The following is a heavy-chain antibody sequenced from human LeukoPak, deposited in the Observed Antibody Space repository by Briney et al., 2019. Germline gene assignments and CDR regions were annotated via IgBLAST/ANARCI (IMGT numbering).Heavy chain of an antibody. CDR3: ARDRYGSGGFDY. CDR2: IYYSGST. Sequence: SETLSLTCTVSGGSISSYYWSWLRQPPGKGLEWIGYIYYSGSTNYNPSLKSRVTISVDTSKNQFSLKLSSVTAADTAVYYCARDRYGSGGFDYWGQGTLVTVSS. V-gene: IGHV4-59*01. J-gene: IGHJ4*02. D-gene: IGHD3-10*01. CDR1: GGSISSYY.